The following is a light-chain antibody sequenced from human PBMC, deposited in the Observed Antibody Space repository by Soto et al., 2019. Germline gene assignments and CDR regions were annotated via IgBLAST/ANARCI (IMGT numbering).Light chain of an antibody. V-gene: IGKV3-20*01. CDR3: QQYGSPPLA. Sequence: IVLTQSPGTLSLSPGERATLSCRASQSVGSNFLAWYQQKRGQAPRILIYAASNRASGIPDRFSGSGSGSDFTLTISRLEPEDFAVYYCQQYGSPPLAFGQGTRVEI. CDR2: AAS. CDR1: QSVGSNF. J-gene: IGKJ1*01.